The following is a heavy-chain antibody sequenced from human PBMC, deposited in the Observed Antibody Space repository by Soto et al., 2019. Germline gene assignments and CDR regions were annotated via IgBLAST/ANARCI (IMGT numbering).Heavy chain of an antibody. V-gene: IGHV3-23*01. D-gene: IGHD2-2*01. J-gene: IGHJ4*02. Sequence: QPGGSLRLSCAASGFTFANYTMSWVRQAPGKGLEWVSGLSGRTDTTFYADSVKGRFTISRDNSKNTLYLRMNSLRVEDTALYYCAKVKTGYCSSISCYNFDTWGQGTPVTVSS. CDR2: LSGRTDTT. CDR1: GFTFANYT. CDR3: AKVKTGYCSSISCYNFDT.